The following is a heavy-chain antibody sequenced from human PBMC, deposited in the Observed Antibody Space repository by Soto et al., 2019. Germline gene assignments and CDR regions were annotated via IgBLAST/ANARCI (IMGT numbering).Heavy chain of an antibody. J-gene: IGHJ3*02. Sequence: QVQLQESGPGLVKPSGTLSLTCAVSSGSISSSNWWSWVRQPPGKGLEWIGEIYHSGSTNYNPSLKSRVTISVDKSKNQFSLKMSSVTAADTAVYYCARYNDYGEYGYAFDIWGQGTMVTVSS. CDR2: IYHSGST. D-gene: IGHD4-17*01. CDR1: SGSISSSNW. CDR3: ARYNDYGEYGYAFDI. V-gene: IGHV4-4*02.